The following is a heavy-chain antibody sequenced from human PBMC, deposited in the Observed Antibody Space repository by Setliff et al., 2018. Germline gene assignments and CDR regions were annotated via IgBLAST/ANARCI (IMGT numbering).Heavy chain of an antibody. D-gene: IGHD3-10*01. Sequence: SETLSLTCTVSGGSISSYYWSWIRQPPGKGLEWIGYIYYSGSTNYNPSLKSRLIISVDAPDNQFSVKLSSVTAADTAVYYCARHKSNGSGSYPSLYMDVWGKGIMVTVSS. V-gene: IGHV4-59*08. CDR1: GGSISSYY. J-gene: IGHJ6*03. CDR2: IYYSGST. CDR3: ARHKSNGSGSYPSLYMDV.